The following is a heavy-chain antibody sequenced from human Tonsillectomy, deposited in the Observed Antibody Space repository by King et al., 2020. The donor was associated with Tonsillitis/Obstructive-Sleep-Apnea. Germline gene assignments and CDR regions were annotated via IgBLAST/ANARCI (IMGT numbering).Heavy chain of an antibody. D-gene: IGHD6-13*01. CDR3: ARYIAAAGTFAY. Sequence: QLQESGPGLVKPSETLSLTFTVSGGSISSSSYYWGWISQPPAKGLVWIGSIYYSGSTYYNPSLNSRVTISLDTSQNQFSLKLSSVTAADTAVYYCARYIAAAGTFAYWGQGTLVTVSS. CDR1: GGSISSSSYY. V-gene: IGHV4-39*01. CDR2: IYYSGST. J-gene: IGHJ4*02.